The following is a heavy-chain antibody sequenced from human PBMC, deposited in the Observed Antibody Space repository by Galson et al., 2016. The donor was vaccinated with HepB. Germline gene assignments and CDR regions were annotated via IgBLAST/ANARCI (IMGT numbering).Heavy chain of an antibody. D-gene: IGHD7-27*01. V-gene: IGHV3-7*04. J-gene: IGHJ4*02. CDR2: IKYDGSEK. Sequence: SLRLSCAVSGFTFSTYWMTWVRQAPGKGLECVANIKYDGSEKHYVDSVKGRFTISRDNAKNTLYLQMDSLRAEDTAVYYCAQDPNWGAYWGQGALVTVYS. CDR1: GFTFSTYW. CDR3: AQDPNWGAY.